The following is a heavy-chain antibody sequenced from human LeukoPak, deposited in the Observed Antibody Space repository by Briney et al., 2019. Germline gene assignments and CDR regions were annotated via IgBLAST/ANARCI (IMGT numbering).Heavy chain of an antibody. CDR3: ARDPWDDVSGFSSAY. CDR2: ISSSSSSI. V-gene: IGHV3-48*02. CDR1: GFTFSSYG. Sequence: GGSMRLSCAASGFTFSSYGMNWVSQAPEKGLEWLSYISSSSSSIYYADSVKGRFTISRDNAKNSLYLEMNSLRDEDTAVYYCARDPWDDVSGFSSAYWGQRSPLTVSS. D-gene: IGHD3-3*01. J-gene: IGHJ4*01.